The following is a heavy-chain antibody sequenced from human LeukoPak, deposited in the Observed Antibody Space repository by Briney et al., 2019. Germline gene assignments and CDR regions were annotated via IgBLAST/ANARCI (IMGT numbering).Heavy chain of an antibody. CDR3: ARVGIGYSSGWYRVL. Sequence: PSETLSLTCTVSGGSISSSSYYWGWIRQPPGKALEWIGSIYYSGRTYYNPSLNTRVTISVATSKNQFSLKLSSVTAADTAVFYCARVGIGYSSGWYRVLWGQGTLVTVSS. CDR1: GGSISSSSYY. J-gene: IGHJ4*02. CDR2: IYYSGRT. D-gene: IGHD6-19*01. V-gene: IGHV4-39*01.